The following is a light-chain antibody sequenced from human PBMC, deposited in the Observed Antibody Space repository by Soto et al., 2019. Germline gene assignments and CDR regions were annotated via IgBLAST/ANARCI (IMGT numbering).Light chain of an antibody. V-gene: IGKV3-15*01. J-gene: IGKJ5*01. CDR2: GAS. CDR1: QSVSSN. Sequence: EIVMTQSPATLSVSPGERATLSCKTSQSVSSNLAWYQQKPGQAPRLLIYGASTRATGIPARFSGSESGTEFTLTISSLQSEDFAVYYCQQYNNWPGTFGQGTRLDMK. CDR3: QQYNNWPGT.